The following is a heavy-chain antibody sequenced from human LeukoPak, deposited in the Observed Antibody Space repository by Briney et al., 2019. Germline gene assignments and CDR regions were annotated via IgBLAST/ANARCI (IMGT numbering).Heavy chain of an antibody. CDR3: ARDRDYYDSSGYFPLDY. Sequence: ASVKVSCKASGYTFTNNYMHWVRQAPGQGLEWMGIINPSGDSTWYAQKFQGRVTMTTDTSITTAYMELSRLRSDDTAVYYCARDRDYYDSSGYFPLDYWGQGNLVTVSS. D-gene: IGHD3-22*01. V-gene: IGHV1-46*01. CDR1: GYTFTNNY. J-gene: IGHJ4*02. CDR2: INPSGDST.